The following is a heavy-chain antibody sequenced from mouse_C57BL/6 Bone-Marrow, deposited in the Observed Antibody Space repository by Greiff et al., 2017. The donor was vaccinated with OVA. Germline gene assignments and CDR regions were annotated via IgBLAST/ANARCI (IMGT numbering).Heavy chain of an antibody. Sequence: QVQLQQPGTELVKPGASVKLSCKASGYTFTSHCMHWVKQRPGPGLEWIGNINPSNGGTNYNAKFQSKATLTGDKSSSTAYMQLSNLTSEDSAVYYCDAMDYWGQGTSGTVSS. CDR2: INPSNGGT. J-gene: IGHJ4*01. V-gene: IGHV1-53*01. CDR3: DAMDY. CDR1: GYTFTSHC.